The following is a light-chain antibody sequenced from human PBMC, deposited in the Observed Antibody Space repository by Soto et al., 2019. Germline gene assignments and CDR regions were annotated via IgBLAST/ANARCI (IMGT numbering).Light chain of an antibody. CDR2: DAS. V-gene: IGKV1-5*01. CDR1: QSISSC. J-gene: IGKJ3*01. Sequence: DIQMTQSPSTLSASVGDRVTITCRTSQSISSCLAWYQQKRGKAPKLLIYDASSLESGVPSRFSGSGSGTEFTLTISSLKTYDFTTYHCQLYKSYSLFTFGSGTKVDIK. CDR3: QLYKSYSLFT.